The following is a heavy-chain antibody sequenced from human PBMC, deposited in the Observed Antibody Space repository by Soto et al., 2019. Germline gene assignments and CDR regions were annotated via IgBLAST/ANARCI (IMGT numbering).Heavy chain of an antibody. CDR3: ARDLREAAPRGTLFDY. CDR2: ISAYNGNT. J-gene: IGHJ4*02. D-gene: IGHD6-6*01. Sequence: GASVKVSCKASGYTFTNYGISWVRQAPGQGLEWMGWISAYNGNTDYAQKLQGRVTMTTDTSTSTAYMELRSLRSDDTAVYYCARDLREAAPRGTLFDYWGQGTLVTVSS. V-gene: IGHV1-18*01. CDR1: GYTFTNYG.